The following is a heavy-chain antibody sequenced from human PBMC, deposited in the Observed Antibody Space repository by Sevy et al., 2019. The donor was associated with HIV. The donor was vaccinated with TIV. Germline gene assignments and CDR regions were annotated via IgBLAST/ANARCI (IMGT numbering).Heavy chain of an antibody. D-gene: IGHD3-10*01. CDR1: GFTFDDYT. J-gene: IGHJ4*02. CDR3: AKDIPGYSGFDH. V-gene: IGHV3-43*01. CDR2: ISWDAKKT. Sequence: GGSLRLSCAASGFTFDDYTMHWVRQVPGKGLEWVSLISWDAKKTDYADSVEGRFTVSRDIGKNSLYLQMNSLRSEDTALYFCAKDIPGYSGFDHWGQGTLVTVSS.